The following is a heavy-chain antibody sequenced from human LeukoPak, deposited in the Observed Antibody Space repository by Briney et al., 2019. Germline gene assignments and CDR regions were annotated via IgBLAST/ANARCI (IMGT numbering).Heavy chain of an antibody. J-gene: IGHJ4*02. V-gene: IGHV1-46*04. D-gene: IGHD3-22*01. CDR3: ARDQSQGGFYYLNFDY. CDR1: GYTLTSYY. CDR2: INPSGVNT. Sequence: ASVKVSRKASGYTLTSYYMHWVRQAPGQGLEWMGIINPSGVNTNYAQKLQGRVTMTRDTSTSTVYMELSSLRSEDTAVYYCARDQSQGGFYYLNFDYWGQGTLVTVSS.